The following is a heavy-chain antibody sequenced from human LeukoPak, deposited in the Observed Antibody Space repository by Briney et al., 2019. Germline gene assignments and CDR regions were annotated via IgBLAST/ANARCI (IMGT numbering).Heavy chain of an antibody. J-gene: IGHJ4*02. V-gene: IGHV1-2*02. D-gene: IGHD2-21*02. Sequence: ASVKVSCKASGYRFISNYIQWVRQAPGLGLEWMGWKHPGNGNTRYAEKFQGRVTMTRDTSINTAYMDLSSLRSDDTAVYYCAREGSYCVGGDCYSFDFWGQGTLITVSS. CDR1: GYRFISNY. CDR3: AREGSYCVGGDCYSFDF. CDR2: KHPGNGNT.